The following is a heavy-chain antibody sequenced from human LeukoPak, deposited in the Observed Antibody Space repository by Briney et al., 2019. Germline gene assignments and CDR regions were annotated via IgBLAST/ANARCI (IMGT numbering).Heavy chain of an antibody. CDR3: ASIPAAGLVRRSQKNWFDP. J-gene: IGHJ5*02. D-gene: IGHD2-2*01. CDR1: GGSISSSSYY. V-gene: IGHV4-39*01. CDR2: IYYSGST. Sequence: PSETLSLTCTVSGGSISSSSYYWGWIRQPPGKGLEWIGSIYYSGSTYYNPSLKSRVTISVDTSKNQFSLKLSSVTAADTAVYYCASIPAAGLVRRSQKNWFDPWGQGTLVTVSS.